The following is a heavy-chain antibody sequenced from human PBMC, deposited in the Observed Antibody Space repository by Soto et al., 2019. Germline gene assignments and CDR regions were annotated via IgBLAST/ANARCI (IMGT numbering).Heavy chain of an antibody. CDR3: AKGGTDNSGHYDDGDGMDA. CDR2: ISASVNTT. V-gene: IGHV3-23*01. Sequence: EVQLLESGGGLVQPGGSLILSCAASGFSLSTYAMSWVRQAPGKGLEWVSAISASVNTTHYADSVKGRFTISRDTSKNTLYLQMNSLGVDDTAVYYCAKGGTDNSGHYDDGDGMDAWGQGTTVTVSS. D-gene: IGHD3-22*01. CDR1: GFSLSTYA. J-gene: IGHJ6*02.